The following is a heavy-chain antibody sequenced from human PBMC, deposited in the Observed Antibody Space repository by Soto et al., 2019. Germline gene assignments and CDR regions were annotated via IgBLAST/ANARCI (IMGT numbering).Heavy chain of an antibody. CDR3: ARGSYCGGDCYHDFDY. J-gene: IGHJ4*02. CDR1: GYTFTSYG. D-gene: IGHD2-21*02. Sequence: ASVKVSCKASGYTFTSYGISWARQDHGQGLEWMGWISAYNGTANYAQKFQGRVTITADESTSTAYMELSSLRSEDTAVYYCARGSYCGGDCYHDFDYWGQGTLVTVSS. CDR2: ISAYNGTA. V-gene: IGHV1-18*01.